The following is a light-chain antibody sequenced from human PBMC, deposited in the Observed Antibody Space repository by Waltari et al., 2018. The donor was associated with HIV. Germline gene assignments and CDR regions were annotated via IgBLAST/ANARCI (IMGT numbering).Light chain of an antibody. Sequence: QSALTQHPSASGSPGQSVTIPCTGASSYLGVYSQSSWYQQRPGKAPKVIISEVSKRSSGVPNRFSGSTSGNTASLTVSGLQADDEAEYFCSFYGGSNFLVFGGGTKLTVL. V-gene: IGLV2-8*01. CDR2: EVS. CDR3: SFYGGSNFLV. J-gene: IGLJ2*01. CDR1: SSYLGVYSQ.